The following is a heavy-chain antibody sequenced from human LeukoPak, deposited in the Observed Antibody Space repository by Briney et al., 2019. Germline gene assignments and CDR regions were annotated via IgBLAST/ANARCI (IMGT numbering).Heavy chain of an antibody. Sequence: GGSLRLSCAASGFTFSSYSMNWVRQAPGKGLEWVSSISSSSSYIYYADSVKGRFTISRDNAKNSLYLQMNSLRAEDTAVYYCARVPEDYYDSSGYCDYWGQGTLVTVSS. V-gene: IGHV3-21*01. D-gene: IGHD3-22*01. CDR3: ARVPEDYYDSSGYCDY. CDR2: ISSSSSYI. CDR1: GFTFSSYS. J-gene: IGHJ4*02.